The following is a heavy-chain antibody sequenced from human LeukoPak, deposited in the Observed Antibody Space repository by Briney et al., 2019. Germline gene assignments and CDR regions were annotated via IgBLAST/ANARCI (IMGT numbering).Heavy chain of an antibody. J-gene: IGHJ3*02. D-gene: IGHD1-14*01. CDR3: ALNRVAHDAFDT. CDR2: IIPIFGIA. V-gene: IGHV1-69*04. CDR1: GGTFSSYA. Sequence: SVKVSCKASGGTFSSYAISWVRQAPGQGLEWMGRIIPIFGIANYAQKFQGRVTITADKSTSTAYMELSSLRSEDTAVYYCALNRVAHDAFDTWGQGTMVTVSS.